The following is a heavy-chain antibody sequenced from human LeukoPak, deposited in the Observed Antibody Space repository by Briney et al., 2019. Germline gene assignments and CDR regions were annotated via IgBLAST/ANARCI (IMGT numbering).Heavy chain of an antibody. Sequence: SETLSLTCTVSGGSISGYYWSWIRQPPGKGLEWIGYIYYSGSTNYNPSLKSRVTISVDTSKNQFSLKLSSVTAADTAVYYCARDSCGSDCSFDYWGQGTLVTVSS. CDR2: IYYSGST. V-gene: IGHV4-59*01. CDR1: GGSISGYY. J-gene: IGHJ4*02. D-gene: IGHD2-21*02. CDR3: ARDSCGSDCSFDY.